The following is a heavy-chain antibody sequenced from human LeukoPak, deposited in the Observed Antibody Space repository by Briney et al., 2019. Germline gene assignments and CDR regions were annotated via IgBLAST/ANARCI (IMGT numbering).Heavy chain of an antibody. CDR1: GFTFSDFW. CDR2: IRQDGRDT. V-gene: IGHV3-7*01. J-gene: IGHJ4*02. D-gene: IGHD3-10*01. Sequence: GGSLRLSCVASGFTFSDFWMSWVRHSPTRGLEWVANIRQDGRDTNYVGSVMGRFTISRDNGKNSVFLQMSSVRDEDTAVYYCAGFGEFVHYFDYWGQGTLVTVSS. CDR3: AGFGEFVHYFDY.